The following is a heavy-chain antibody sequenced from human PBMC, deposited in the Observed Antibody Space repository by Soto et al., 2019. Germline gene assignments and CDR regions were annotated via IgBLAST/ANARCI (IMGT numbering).Heavy chain of an antibody. CDR3: AHAGDYDLLSFDH. D-gene: IGHD4-17*01. CDR1: GFSLTTTSMG. V-gene: IGHV2-5*02. Sequence: QITLKESGPPLVRPAQTLTLTCAFSGFSLTTTSMGVAWIRQPPGKALEWLALIYWDDDQRYRPSLKARLTNSKDTSRGRVVLTISNMNPEDTGTYFCAHAGDYDLLSFDHWGAGTLVTVSS. J-gene: IGHJ4*02. CDR2: IYWDDDQ.